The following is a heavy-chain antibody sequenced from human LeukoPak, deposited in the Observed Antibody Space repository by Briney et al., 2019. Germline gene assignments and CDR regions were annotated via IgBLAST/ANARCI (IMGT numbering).Heavy chain of an antibody. CDR1: GFTFNSYG. V-gene: IGHV3-33*06. J-gene: IGHJ6*03. CDR2: IWYDGSNK. D-gene: IGHD3-22*01. Sequence: GGSVRLSCAASGFTFNSYGMHWVRQAPGKGLEGVAVIWYDGSNKYYADSVKGRFTISRDNSKNKLYLQMNSLRAEDTAVYYCAKGPHVEVSSGYYYYYYYMDVWGKGTTVTVSS. CDR3: AKGPHVEVSSGYYYYYYYMDV.